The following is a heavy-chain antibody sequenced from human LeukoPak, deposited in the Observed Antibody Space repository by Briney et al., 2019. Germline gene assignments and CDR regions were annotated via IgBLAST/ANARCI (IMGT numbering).Heavy chain of an antibody. CDR1: GFTFSSYS. J-gene: IGHJ4*02. CDR2: ISSSSSYI. Sequence: GGSLRLSCAASGFTFSSYSMNWVRQAPGKGLEWVSSISSSSSYIYYADSVKGRFTISRDNAKNSLYLQMNSLRAEDTAVYYCARVGTAMVLRWLQLSAPVDYSGQGTLVTVSS. CDR3: ARVGTAMVLRWLQLSAPVDY. D-gene: IGHD5-18*01. V-gene: IGHV3-21*01.